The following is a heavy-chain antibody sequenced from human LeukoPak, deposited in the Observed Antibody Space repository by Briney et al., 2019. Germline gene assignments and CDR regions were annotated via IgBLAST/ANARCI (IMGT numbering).Heavy chain of an antibody. D-gene: IGHD2-2*01. Sequence: ASVKVSCKASGGTFSSYAISWVRQAPGQGLEWMGGIIPIFGTANYAQKFQGRVTITADESTSTAYMELSSLRSEDTAVYYCARGYQLQTNWFDPWGQGTLVTVSS. CDR2: IIPIFGTA. CDR3: ARGYQLQTNWFDP. V-gene: IGHV1-69*13. CDR1: GGTFSSYA. J-gene: IGHJ5*02.